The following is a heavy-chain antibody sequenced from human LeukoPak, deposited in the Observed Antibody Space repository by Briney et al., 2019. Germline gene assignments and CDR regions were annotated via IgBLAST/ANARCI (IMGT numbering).Heavy chain of an antibody. CDR3: ARSPRIIIVRGLISYYYYMDV. J-gene: IGHJ6*03. V-gene: IGHV3-20*04. CDR2: INWNGVST. Sequence: GGSLRLSCAASGFTFEDYGMTWVRQAPGKGLEWVSGINWNGVSTGYADSVKGRFTISRDNAKNSLYLQMNSLRAEDTALYYCARSPRIIIVRGLISYYYYMDVWGKGTTVTVSS. CDR1: GFTFEDYG. D-gene: IGHD3-10*01.